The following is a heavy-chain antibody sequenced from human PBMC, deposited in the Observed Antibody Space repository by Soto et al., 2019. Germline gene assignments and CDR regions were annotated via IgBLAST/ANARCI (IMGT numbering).Heavy chain of an antibody. Sequence: QVQLVQSGAEVKKPGSSVKVSCKASGGTFSSYAISWVRQAPGQGLEWMGGFNPIFETANYAQKFQCRVTITAAESTNTAYMELSRLSSEDTAVYYCTRGITLIRGVIPPGYYYGMAVWGQGTRVAVSS. V-gene: IGHV1-69*01. CDR1: GGTFSSYA. CDR3: TRGITLIRGVIPPGYYYGMAV. D-gene: IGHD3-10*01. CDR2: FNPIFETA. J-gene: IGHJ6*02.